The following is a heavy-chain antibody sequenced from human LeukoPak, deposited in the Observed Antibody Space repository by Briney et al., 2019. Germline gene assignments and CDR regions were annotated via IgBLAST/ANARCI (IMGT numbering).Heavy chain of an antibody. V-gene: IGHV3-48*02. CDR3: ARDGSWSPYYYYYYMDV. CDR2: ISSGSSTI. D-gene: IGHD6-19*01. CDR1: GFIFSSSV. Sequence: SGGSLRLSCVASGFIFSSSVMHWVRQAPGKGLEWVSYISSGSSTIYYADSVKSRFTISRDNAKNSLYLHMNSLRDEDTAVYYCARDGSWSPYYYYYYMDVWGKGTTVTVSS. J-gene: IGHJ6*03.